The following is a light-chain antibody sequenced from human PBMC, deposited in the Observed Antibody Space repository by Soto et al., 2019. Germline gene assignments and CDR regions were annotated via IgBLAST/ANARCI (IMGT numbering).Light chain of an antibody. CDR2: KAS. V-gene: IGKV1-5*03. CDR1: QSISTW. J-gene: IGKJ5*01. Sequence: DIQMTQSPSSLSASAGDRVTITCRANQSISTWLAWYQQKPGKAPNLLIYKASRLETGVPSRFSGSGSGTEFTLTISSLQPDDFATYYCQQYNTYSTFGQGTRLEI. CDR3: QQYNTYST.